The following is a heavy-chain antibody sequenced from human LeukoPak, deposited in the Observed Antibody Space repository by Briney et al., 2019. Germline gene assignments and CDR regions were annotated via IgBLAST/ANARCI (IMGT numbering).Heavy chain of an antibody. CDR3: ARVGPETAFDY. D-gene: IGHD1-14*01. CDR2: INGSGGST. CDR1: GFTFSSYA. Sequence: GGSLRLSCAASGFTFSSYAMSWVRQAPGKGLEWVSDINGSGGSTYYADSVKGRFTISRDNSKNTLYLQMASLRGEDMAVYYCARVGPETAFDYWGQGTLVTVSS. V-gene: IGHV3-23*01. J-gene: IGHJ4*02.